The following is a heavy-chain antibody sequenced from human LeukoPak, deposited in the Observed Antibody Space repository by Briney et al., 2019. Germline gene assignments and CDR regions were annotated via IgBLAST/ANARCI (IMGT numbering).Heavy chain of an antibody. J-gene: IGHJ4*02. CDR3: ARDPSAKPFDY. Sequence: SETLSLTSTVSGGSISSSSYYWGWIRQPPGKGLEWIGSIYYSGSTYYNPSLKSRVTISVDTSKNQFSLKLSSVTAADTAVYYCARDPSAKPFDYWGQGTLVTVSS. CDR1: GGSISSSSYY. V-gene: IGHV4-39*07. CDR2: IYYSGST.